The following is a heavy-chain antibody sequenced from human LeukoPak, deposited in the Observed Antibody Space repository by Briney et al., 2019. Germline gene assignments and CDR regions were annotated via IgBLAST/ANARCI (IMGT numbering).Heavy chain of an antibody. D-gene: IGHD6-6*01. CDR3: ARDQGSSSLALDY. CDR2: ISYDGTNK. J-gene: IGHJ4*02. V-gene: IGHV3-30*14. Sequence: GSLRLSCAASGFTFTNYALHWVRQAPGKGLEWVAVISYDGTNKYYADSVKGRFTISRDNSKNTLYLQMNSLRAEDTAVYYCARDQGSSSLALDYWGQGTLVTVSS. CDR1: GFTFTNYA.